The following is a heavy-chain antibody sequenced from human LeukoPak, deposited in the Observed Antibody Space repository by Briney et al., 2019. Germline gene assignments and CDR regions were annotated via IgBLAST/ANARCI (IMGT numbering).Heavy chain of an antibody. J-gene: IGHJ5*02. CDR1: GDSITSSSHY. V-gene: IGHV4-39*01. D-gene: IGHD5-12*01. CDR2: FSYSGST. Sequence: SETLSLTCTVSGDSITSSSHYWGWIRQPPGKGLEWIGSFSYSGSTYDNPSLKSRVTISVDRSKNQFSLKLSSVTAADTAVYYCARVTRSGYSGYDRRPYNWFDPWGQGTLVTVSS. CDR3: ARVTRSGYSGYDRRPYNWFDP.